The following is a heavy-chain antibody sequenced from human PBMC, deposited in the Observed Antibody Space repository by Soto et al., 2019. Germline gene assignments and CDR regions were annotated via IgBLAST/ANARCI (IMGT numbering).Heavy chain of an antibody. J-gene: IGHJ5*01. CDR1: GGSISSGGYY. D-gene: IGHD6-6*01. V-gene: IGHV4-31*02. Sequence: SETLSLTCTVSGGSISSGGYYWSWIRQRPGKGLEWIGYIYYSGSTYYNPSLKSRVTISVDTSKNQFSLKLSSVTAADTAVYYCAREQRSSKNWFDFWGQGTLVTVSS. CDR2: IYYSGST. CDR3: AREQRSSKNWFDF.